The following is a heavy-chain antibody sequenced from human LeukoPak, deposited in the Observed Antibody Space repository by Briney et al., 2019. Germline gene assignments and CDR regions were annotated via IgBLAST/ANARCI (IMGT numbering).Heavy chain of an antibody. J-gene: IGHJ6*04. V-gene: IGHV1-3*01. Sequence: ASVKVSCKASGYTFTSYAMHWVRQAPGQRLEWMGWINAGNGNTKYSQKFQGRVTITRDTSASTGYMELSSLRSEDTAVYYCASSLYDILTGYYYYYGMDVWGKGTTVTVSS. CDR3: ASSLYDILTGYYYYYGMDV. CDR1: GYTFTSYA. CDR2: INAGNGNT. D-gene: IGHD3-9*01.